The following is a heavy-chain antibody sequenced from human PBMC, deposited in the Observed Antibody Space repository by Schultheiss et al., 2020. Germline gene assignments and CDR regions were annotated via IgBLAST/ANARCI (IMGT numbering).Heavy chain of an antibody. CDR3: ASGYGAFDY. V-gene: IGHV3-72*01. CDR2: TRNKANSYTT. J-gene: IGHJ4*02. D-gene: IGHD5-12*01. CDR1: GFTFSSYA. Sequence: GESLKISCAASGFTFSSYAMHWVRQAPGKGLEWVGRTRNKANSYTTEYAASVKGRFTISRDDSKNSLYLQMNSLRAEDTAVYYCASGYGAFDYWGQGTLVTVSS.